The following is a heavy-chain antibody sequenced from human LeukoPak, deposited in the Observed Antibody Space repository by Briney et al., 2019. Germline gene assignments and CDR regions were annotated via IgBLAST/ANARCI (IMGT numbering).Heavy chain of an antibody. J-gene: IGHJ4*02. V-gene: IGHV4-34*01. CDR3: ALGPRELALLVGHRSASFDY. CDR1: SGSFSGYY. Sequence: SETLSLNCAVYSGSFSGYYWSWIRQPPGKGLEWIGEINHSGSTNYNPSLKSRVTISVDTSKDTFSLELSSLTAADTAVYYCALGPRELALLVGHRSASFDYWGQGTLVTVSS. D-gene: IGHD1-26*01. CDR2: INHSGST.